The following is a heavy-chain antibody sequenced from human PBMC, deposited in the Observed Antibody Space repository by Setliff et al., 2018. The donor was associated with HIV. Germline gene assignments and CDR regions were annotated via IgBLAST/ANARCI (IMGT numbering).Heavy chain of an antibody. V-gene: IGHV3-7*01. CDR1: GFTFTSFW. CDR2: INEDGTEK. D-gene: IGHD6-13*01. Sequence: GGSLRLSCAASGFTFTSFWMSWVRQAPGKGLEWVANINEDGTEKYYADSVKGRFAISRDNSKNTLYMQMNSLRAEDTAVYYCATAIAAAVHRPKFDYRGQGTLVTVSS. J-gene: IGHJ4*02. CDR3: ATAIAAAVHRPKFDY.